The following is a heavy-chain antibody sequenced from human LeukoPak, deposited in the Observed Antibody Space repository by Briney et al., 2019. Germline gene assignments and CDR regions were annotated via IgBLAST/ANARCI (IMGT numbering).Heavy chain of an antibody. CDR3: ARDVPFNY. CDR2: ISYSGST. J-gene: IGHJ4*02. Sequence: SETLSLTCTVSGGSVSRDNYSWRWIRQPPGTGLEWIGYISYSGSTNYNPSLKSRVTISVDTSKNQFSLKLRSVTAADTAVYYCARDVPFNYWGQGTLVTVSS. CDR1: GGSVSRDNYS. V-gene: IGHV4-61*01.